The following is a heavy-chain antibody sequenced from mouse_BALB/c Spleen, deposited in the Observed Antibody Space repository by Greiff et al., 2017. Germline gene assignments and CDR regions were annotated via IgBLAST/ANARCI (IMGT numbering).Heavy chain of an antibody. V-gene: IGHV3-6*02. D-gene: IGHD2-3*01. CDR2: ISYDGSN. J-gene: IGHJ3*01. Sequence: DVKLVESGPGLVKPSQSLSLTCSVTGYSITSGYYWNWIRQFPGNKLEWMGYISYDGSNNYNPSLKNRISITRDTSKNQFFLKLNSVTTEDTATYYCARDRDDGFAYWGQGTLVTVSA. CDR1: GYSITSGYY. CDR3: ARDRDDGFAY.